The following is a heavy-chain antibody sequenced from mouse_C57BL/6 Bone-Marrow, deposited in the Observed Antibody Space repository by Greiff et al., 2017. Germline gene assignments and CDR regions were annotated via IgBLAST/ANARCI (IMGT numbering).Heavy chain of an antibody. J-gene: IGHJ3*01. CDR1: GYAFTNYL. CDR3: ARGGYYGYDGGASWFAY. CDR2: INPGSGGT. V-gene: IGHV1-54*01. Sequence: QVQLQQSGAELVRPGTSVKVSCKASGYAFTNYLIEWVKQRPGQGLEWIGVINPGSGGTNYNEKFKGKATLTADKSSSTAYMQLSSLTSEDSAVYFCARGGYYGYDGGASWFAYWGQGTLVTVSA. D-gene: IGHD2-2*01.